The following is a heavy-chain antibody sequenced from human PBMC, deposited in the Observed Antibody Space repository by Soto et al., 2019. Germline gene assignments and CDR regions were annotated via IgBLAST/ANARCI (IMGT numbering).Heavy chain of an antibody. CDR1: GFTFSSYG. CDR2: IWYDGSNK. D-gene: IGHD6-13*01. J-gene: IGHJ3*02. V-gene: IGHV3-33*01. CDR3: ARDHGCSSHLCDAFEI. Sequence: HPGGSLRLSCAASGFTFSSYGMHWVRQAPGKGLEWVAVIWYDGSNKYYADSVKGRFTISRDNSKNTLYLQMNSLRAEDTAVYYCARDHGCSSHLCDAFEIWGQGTMVTVSS.